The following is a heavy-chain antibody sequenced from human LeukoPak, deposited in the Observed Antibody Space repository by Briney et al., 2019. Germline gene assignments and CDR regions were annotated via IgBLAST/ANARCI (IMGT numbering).Heavy chain of an antibody. J-gene: IGHJ4*02. CDR3: ARASFDWLSFYYFDY. CDR2: IKQDGSEK. CDR1: GFTFSSYW. D-gene: IGHD3-9*01. Sequence: GGSLRLSCAASGFTFSSYWMSWVRQAPGKGLEWVANIKQDGSEKYYVDSVKGRFTISRDNAKNSLYLQMNSLRAEDTAVYYCARASFDWLSFYYFDYWGQGTLVTVSS. V-gene: IGHV3-7*01.